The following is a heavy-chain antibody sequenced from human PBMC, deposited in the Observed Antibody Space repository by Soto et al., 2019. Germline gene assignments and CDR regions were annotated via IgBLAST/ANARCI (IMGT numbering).Heavy chain of an antibody. J-gene: IGHJ4*02. CDR1: GYSFSSHA. CDR3: ARGGALSTSWYWGDGLDS. V-gene: IGHV1-69*06. Sequence: QVQLEQSGSEVKKSGSSVKVSCKASGYSFSSHAITWVRQAPGQGLEWMGGIIPVFGTPSYAQKFQGRVTISADKSTNPSSLELRSLRSEATAVYYCARGGALSTSWYWGDGLDSWGQGTQVTVSS. CDR2: IIPVFGTP. D-gene: IGHD6-13*01.